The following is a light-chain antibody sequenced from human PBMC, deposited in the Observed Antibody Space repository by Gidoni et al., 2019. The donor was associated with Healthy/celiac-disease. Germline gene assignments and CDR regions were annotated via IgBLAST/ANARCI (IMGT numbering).Light chain of an antibody. Sequence: SYELTQPPSVSVSPGQTARITCSGDALPKQYAYWYQQKPGQAPVLVIYKDSERPSGIPERFSGSSSETTVTLTISGVQAEDEADYYCQSADSSGTYVVFGGGTKLTVL. CDR1: ALPKQY. CDR3: QSADSSGTYVV. V-gene: IGLV3-25*02. CDR2: KDS. J-gene: IGLJ2*01.